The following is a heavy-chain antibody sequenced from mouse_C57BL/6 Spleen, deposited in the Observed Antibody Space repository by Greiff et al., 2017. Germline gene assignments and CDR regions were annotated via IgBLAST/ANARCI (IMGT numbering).Heavy chain of an antibody. CDR3: ARGYDYDGVFAY. D-gene: IGHD2-4*01. CDR2: ISDGGSYT. J-gene: IGHJ3*01. V-gene: IGHV5-4*01. Sequence: EVHLVESGGGLVKPGGSLKLSCAASGFTFSSYAMSWVRQTPEKRLEWVATISDGGSYTYYPDNVKGRFTISRDNAKNNLYLQMSHLKSEDTAMYYCARGYDYDGVFAYWGQGTLVTVSA. CDR1: GFTFSSYA.